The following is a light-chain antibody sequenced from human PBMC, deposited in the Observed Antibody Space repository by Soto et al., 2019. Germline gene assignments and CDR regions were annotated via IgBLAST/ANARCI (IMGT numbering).Light chain of an antibody. CDR3: CSYTRSRTYV. Sequence: QSALTQPASVSGSPGQSITISCTGTSSDVGAYNYVSWFQQHPGKAPKLLIYEVSNRPSGVSYRFSGSKSGSTASLTISGLQAEDEADYYCCSYTRSRTYVFGAGTRSPS. CDR2: EVS. CDR1: SSDVGAYNY. V-gene: IGLV2-14*01. J-gene: IGLJ1*01.